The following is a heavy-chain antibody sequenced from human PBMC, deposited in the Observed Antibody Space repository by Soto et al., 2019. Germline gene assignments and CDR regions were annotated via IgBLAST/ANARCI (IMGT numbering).Heavy chain of an antibody. CDR2: FIPIFGTA. D-gene: IGHD3-10*01. CDR1: GGTFSGYP. CDR3: ASSPRGITMVRGVISPYGMDV. V-gene: IGHV1-69*01. Sequence: QVQLVQSGVEGRKLGSSVKVSCRASGGTFSGYPISWGRRPPGQGLGWWGGFIPIFGTANYAQKFQGRVTITADESTSTAYMELSSLRSEDTAVYYCASSPRGITMVRGVISPYGMDVWGQGTTVTVSS. J-gene: IGHJ6*02.